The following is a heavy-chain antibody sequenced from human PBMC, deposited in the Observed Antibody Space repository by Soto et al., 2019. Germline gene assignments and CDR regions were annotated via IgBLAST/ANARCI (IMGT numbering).Heavy chain of an antibody. CDR2: INSDGSST. CDR1: GFTFSSYW. Sequence: EVQLVESGGGLVQPGGSLRLSSAASGFTFSSYWMHWVRQAPGKGLVWVSRINSDGSSTSYADSVKGRFTISRDNAKNTLYLQMNSLRAEDTAVYYCARDTSPRGYCSGGSCPPDIWGQGTMVTVSS. J-gene: IGHJ3*02. CDR3: ARDTSPRGYCSGGSCPPDI. D-gene: IGHD2-15*01. V-gene: IGHV3-74*01.